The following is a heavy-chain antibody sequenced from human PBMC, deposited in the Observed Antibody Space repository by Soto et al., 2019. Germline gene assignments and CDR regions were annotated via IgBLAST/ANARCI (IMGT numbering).Heavy chain of an antibody. CDR3: ARDLREGYCSGGSCYHDAFDI. J-gene: IGHJ3*02. CDR1: GGSISSYY. CDR2: IYYSGST. V-gene: IGHV4-59*01. Sequence: PSETLSLTCTVSGGSISSYYWSRIRQPPGKGLEWIGYIYYSGSTNYNPSLKSRVTISVDTSKNQFSLKLSSVTAADTAVYYCARDLREGYCSGGSCYHDAFDIWGQGTMVIVSS. D-gene: IGHD2-15*01.